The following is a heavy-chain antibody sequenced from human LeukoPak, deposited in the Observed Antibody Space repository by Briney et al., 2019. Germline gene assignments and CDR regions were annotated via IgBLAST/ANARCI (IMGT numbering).Heavy chain of an antibody. CDR3: ASGIAAAGTDLDY. Sequence: PGGSLRLSCAASGFTFRNYEIHWVRQAAGKGLEWVSYISNSGSTKYFADSVKGRFTISRDNAKNSLYLQMNSLRVEDTAIYYCASGIAAAGTDLDYWGQGTLVSVSS. CDR1: GFTFRNYE. CDR2: ISNSGSTK. J-gene: IGHJ4*02. V-gene: IGHV3-48*03. D-gene: IGHD6-25*01.